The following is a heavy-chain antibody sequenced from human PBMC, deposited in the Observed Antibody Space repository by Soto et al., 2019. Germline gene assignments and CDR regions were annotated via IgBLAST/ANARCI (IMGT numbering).Heavy chain of an antibody. CDR1: GFTFSSYA. D-gene: IGHD3-22*01. J-gene: IGHJ4*02. CDR2: ISYDGSNK. V-gene: IGHV3-30*04. CDR3: ARAATMIVVISRAIHY. Sequence: QVQLVESGGGVVQPGRSLRLSCAASGFTFSSYAMHWVRQAPGKGLDWMATISYDGSNKHYADSVKGRFTISRDNSKNTLYLQMNSLRAEDTAVYYCARAATMIVVISRAIHYWGQGTLVTVSS.